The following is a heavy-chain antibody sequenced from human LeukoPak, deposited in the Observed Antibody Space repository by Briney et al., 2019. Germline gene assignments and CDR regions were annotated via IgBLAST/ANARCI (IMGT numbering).Heavy chain of an antibody. J-gene: IGHJ4*02. CDR2: MNTNSGNT. CDR1: GYTFTSYD. CDR3: ARGPGYSGYGAVNY. D-gene: IGHD5-12*01. V-gene: IGHV1-8*01. Sequence: GASVKVSCKASGYTFTSYDINWVRQATGQGLEWMGWMNTNSGNTGYAQKFQGRVTMTRTTSISTAYMEPSSLRSEATAVYACARGPGYSGYGAVNYWGQGTLVTVSS.